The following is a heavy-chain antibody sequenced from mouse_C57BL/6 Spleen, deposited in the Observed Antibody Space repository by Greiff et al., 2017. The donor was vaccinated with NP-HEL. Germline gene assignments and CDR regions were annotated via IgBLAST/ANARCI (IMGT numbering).Heavy chain of an antibody. CDR3: ARGLLSPYYFDY. CDR1: GYTFTSYW. J-gene: IGHJ2*01. V-gene: IGHV1-7*01. Sequence: QVQLQQSGAELAKPGASVKLSCKASGYTFTSYWMHWVKQRPGQGLEWIGYINPSSGYTKYNQKFKDKATLTADKSSITAYMQLSSLTYEDSAVYYCARGLLSPYYFDYWGQGTTLTVSS. CDR2: INPSSGYT. D-gene: IGHD2-3*01.